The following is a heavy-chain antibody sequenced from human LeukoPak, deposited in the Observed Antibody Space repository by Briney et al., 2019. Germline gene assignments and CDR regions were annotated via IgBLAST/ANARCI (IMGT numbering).Heavy chain of an antibody. D-gene: IGHD3-22*01. J-gene: IGHJ4*02. V-gene: IGHV3-30*02. CDR2: IWSDGSHK. CDR1: GFTFSSYG. CDR3: AKDGRVVVLNWELDY. Sequence: PGGSLRLSCAASGFTFSSYGMHWVRQAPGKGLEWVAFIWSDGSHKYYAESVKGRFTISRDNSKNTLYLQMNSLRAEDTALYYCAKDGRVVVLNWELDYWVQGTLVTVT.